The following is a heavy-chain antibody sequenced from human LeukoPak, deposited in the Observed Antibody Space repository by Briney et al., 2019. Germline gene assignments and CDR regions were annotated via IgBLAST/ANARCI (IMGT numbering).Heavy chain of an antibody. CDR2: IKEDGSTT. CDR3: APQTMILVL. V-gene: IGHV3-7*01. D-gene: IGHD3-22*01. J-gene: IGHJ4*02. Sequence: PGGSLSLSCVASGFTFSTHWVSWVRQAPGKGLEWVANIKEDGSTTDYVDSVKGRFTISRDNAKNSVFLQMNSLRAEDTAVYYCAPQTMILVLGGQGTLVTVSS. CDR1: GFTFSTHW.